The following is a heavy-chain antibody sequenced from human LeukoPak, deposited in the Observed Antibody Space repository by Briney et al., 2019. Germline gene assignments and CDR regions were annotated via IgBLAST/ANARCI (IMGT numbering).Heavy chain of an antibody. D-gene: IGHD4-17*01. Sequence: GGSLRLSCVASGFFFSNYDMNWVRQAPGKGLEWVSGLSSSGGSTFYADSVKGRFTISRDNSKNTVYLQMNSLRGEDTTIYYCARGVTVTTDFWGQGTLVTVSS. CDR3: ARGVTVTTDF. CDR1: GFFFSNYD. CDR2: LSSSGGST. V-gene: IGHV3-23*01. J-gene: IGHJ4*02.